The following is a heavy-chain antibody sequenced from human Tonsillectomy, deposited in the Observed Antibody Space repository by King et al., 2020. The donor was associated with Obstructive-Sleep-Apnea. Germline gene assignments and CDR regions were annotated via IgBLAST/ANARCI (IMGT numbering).Heavy chain of an antibody. Sequence: VQLVESGGGVVQPGRSLRLSFAASGFTFSSYAMHWVRQASGKGLEWVAGIADDGSNKYYADSVNGRFTISRDNSKNTLYLQMNSLRAEDTAVYYCARAKHRYYYDSSGYYYGFQHWGQGTLVTVSS. V-gene: IGHV3-30*04. D-gene: IGHD3-22*01. J-gene: IGHJ1*01. CDR1: GFTFSSYA. CDR2: IADDGSNK. CDR3: ARAKHRYYYDSSGYYYGFQH.